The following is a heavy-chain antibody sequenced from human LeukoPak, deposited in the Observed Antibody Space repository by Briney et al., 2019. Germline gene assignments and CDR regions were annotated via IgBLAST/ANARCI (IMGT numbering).Heavy chain of an antibody. V-gene: IGHV3-7*03. CDR1: GFPFSSYS. D-gene: IGHD6-13*01. CDR3: ARSIPYGTTWYGRSDY. CDR2: IKPDGTTK. Sequence: GGPLRLSCAASGFPFSSYSMTWVRQAPGKGLEWVANIKPDGTTKFYVDSVKGRFTISRDNALNSLYLQMNSLRAEDTAIYYCARSIPYGTTWYGRSDYWGQGTLVTVSS. J-gene: IGHJ4*02.